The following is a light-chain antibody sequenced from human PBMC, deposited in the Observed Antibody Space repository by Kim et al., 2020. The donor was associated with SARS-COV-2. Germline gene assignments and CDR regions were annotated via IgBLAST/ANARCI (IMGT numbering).Light chain of an antibody. V-gene: IGLV3-1*01. Sequence: STGETAGISCSGDKQGDKYACWYQQKPGGSPVVVIYQETKRPSGIPEGFFCANSGNTATLTISGTQVMDEADYYCQAWDSSTWVFGGGTQLTVL. J-gene: IGLJ2*01. CDR2: QET. CDR1: KQGDKY. CDR3: QAWDSSTWV.